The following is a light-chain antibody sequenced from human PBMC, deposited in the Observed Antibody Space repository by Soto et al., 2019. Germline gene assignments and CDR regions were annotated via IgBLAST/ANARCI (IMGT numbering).Light chain of an antibody. CDR2: GNS. CDR1: SSDVGGYDF. V-gene: IGLV2-11*01. J-gene: IGLJ3*02. CDR3: QSYDNSLTAWV. Sequence: QSALTQPPSVSGSPGQSVTISCTGTSSDVGGYDFVSWYQQHPGKAPKLLIYGNSNRPSGVPDRFSGSKSGTSASLAITGLQTEDEAHYYCQSYDNSLTAWVFGGGTKLTVL.